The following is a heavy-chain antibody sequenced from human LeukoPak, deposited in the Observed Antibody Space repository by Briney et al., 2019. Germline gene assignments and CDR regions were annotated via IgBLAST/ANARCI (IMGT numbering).Heavy chain of an antibody. CDR2: IYTSGST. V-gene: IGHV4-61*02. Sequence: SQTLSLTCTVSGGSISSGSYYWSWIRQPAGKGLEWIGRIYTSGSTNYNPSLKSRVTISVDTSKNQFSLKLSSVTAADTAVYYCAREGPPLRYFDWLPGTPCWAFDIWGQGTMVTVSS. CDR3: AREGPPLRYFDWLPGTPCWAFDI. CDR1: GGSISSGSYY. D-gene: IGHD3-9*01. J-gene: IGHJ3*02.